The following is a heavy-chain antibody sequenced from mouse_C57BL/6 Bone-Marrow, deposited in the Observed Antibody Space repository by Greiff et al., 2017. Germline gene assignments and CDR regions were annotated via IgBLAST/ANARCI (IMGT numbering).Heavy chain of an antibody. Sequence: VQRVESGAELVKPGASVKISCKASGYTFTDYYINWVKQRPGQGLEWLGMIGPGSGSTYYNEKFKGKATMTADKSSSTAYMQRSSLTSEDSAVYFSARRAHWYFDVWGTGTTVTVSS. CDR2: IGPGSGST. D-gene: IGHD3-3*01. J-gene: IGHJ1*03. V-gene: IGHV1-77*01. CDR1: GYTFTDYY. CDR3: ARRAHWYFDV.